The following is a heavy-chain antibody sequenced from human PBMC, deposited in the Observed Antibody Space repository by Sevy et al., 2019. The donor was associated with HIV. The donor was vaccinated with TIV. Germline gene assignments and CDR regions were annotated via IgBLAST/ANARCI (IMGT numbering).Heavy chain of an antibody. CDR2: ISYDGSDK. CDR3: ARPRANYVDHYFFFAMDV. CDR1: GFAFTNYYA. D-gene: IGHD4-17*01. V-gene: IGHV3-30-3*01. J-gene: IGHJ6*02. Sequence: GGSLRLSCAASGFAFTNYYAMHWVRQAPGKGLEWVALISYDGSDKYYADSVKGRFTISRDNLKNTLYLQMNSLTTEDTAVYYCARPRANYVDHYFFFAMDVWGQWTTVTVSS.